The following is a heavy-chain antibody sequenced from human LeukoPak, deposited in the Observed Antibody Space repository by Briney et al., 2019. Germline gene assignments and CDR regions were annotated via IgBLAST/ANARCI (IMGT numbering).Heavy chain of an antibody. D-gene: IGHD4-17*01. CDR3: ARNGDYPYYYYGMDV. J-gene: IGHJ6*02. V-gene: IGHV1-2*04. CDR2: INPNSGGT. CDR1: GFTFSSYA. Sequence: PGGSLRLSCAASGFTFSSYAMHWVRQAPGQGLEWMGWINPNSGGTNYAQKFQGWVTMTRDTSISTAYMELSRLRSDDTAVYYCARNGDYPYYYYGMDVWGQGTTVTVSS.